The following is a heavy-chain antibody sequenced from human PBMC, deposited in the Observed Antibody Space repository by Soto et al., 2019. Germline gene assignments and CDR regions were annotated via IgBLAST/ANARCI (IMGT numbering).Heavy chain of an antibody. V-gene: IGHV3-30*03. J-gene: IGHJ4*02. D-gene: IGHD3-10*01. CDR1: GFVFSDYG. CDR3: ARDLVRGVPNY. Sequence: PGGSLRLSCAASGFVFSDYGMHWVRQAPGEGLEWVALISFDGRNQYYADSVKGRFTISRHNSKNTLYLQMNSLSAEDTAVYYCARDLVRGVPNYWGQGALVTVSS. CDR2: ISFDGRNQ.